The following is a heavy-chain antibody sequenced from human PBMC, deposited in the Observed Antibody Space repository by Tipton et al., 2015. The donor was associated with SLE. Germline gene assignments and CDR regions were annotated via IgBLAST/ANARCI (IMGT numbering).Heavy chain of an antibody. CDR1: GGSFSGYY. V-gene: IGHV4-34*09. CDR2: INHSGST. CDR3: ARGYSSGWYPDWFDP. D-gene: IGHD6-19*01. J-gene: IGHJ5*02. Sequence: TLSLTCAVYGGSFSGYYWSWIRQPPGKGLEWIGEINHSGSTDYNPSLKSRVTISVDTSKNQFSLKLSSVTAADTAVYYCARGYSSGWYPDWFDPWGQGTLVTVSS.